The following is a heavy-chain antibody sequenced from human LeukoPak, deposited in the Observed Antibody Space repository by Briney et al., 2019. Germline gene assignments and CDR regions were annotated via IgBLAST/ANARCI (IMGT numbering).Heavy chain of an antibody. D-gene: IGHD4-17*01. CDR2: ITGGHYPT. V-gene: IGHV3-23*01. J-gene: IGHJ5*02. CDR1: GFSFSSFA. Sequence: GGSLRLSCAASGFSFSSFAMTWVRQAPGKGLEWVSSITGGHYPTYNTDSVKGRFTISRDNSKNALYLQMNSLRADDTAVYYCTKDPNGDYVGAFDPWGQGTLVTVSS. CDR3: TKDPNGDYVGAFDP.